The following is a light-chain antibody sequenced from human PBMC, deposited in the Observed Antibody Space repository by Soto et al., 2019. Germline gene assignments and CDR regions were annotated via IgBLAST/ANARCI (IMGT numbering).Light chain of an antibody. Sequence: QSVLTPPPSVSGAPGQRVTISCTESSSNIGAGYDVHWYQQLPGTAPKVLIYDNNNRPSGVPDRFSGSKSGTSASLAITGLEAEDEADYYCHSYDVSLSGPVFGGGPTLTVL. V-gene: IGLV1-40*01. CDR3: HSYDVSLSGPV. J-gene: IGLJ2*01. CDR2: DNN. CDR1: SSNIGAGYD.